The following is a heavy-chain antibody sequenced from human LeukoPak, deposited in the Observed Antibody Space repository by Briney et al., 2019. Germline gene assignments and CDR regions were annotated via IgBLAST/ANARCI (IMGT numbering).Heavy chain of an antibody. D-gene: IGHD3-3*01. V-gene: IGHV3-23*01. CDR2: ISGSGVST. CDR3: AKQHSDFWRGYQNQMYYFDY. CDR1: GFTFSSYA. J-gene: IGHJ4*02. Sequence: GGSLRLSCAASGFTFSSYAMSWVRQAPGKGLEWVSAISGSGVSTYYSDSVKGRFTISRYNSKNTLYLQMNSLRAEDTAVYYCAKQHSDFWRGYQNQMYYFDYWGQGTLVTVSS.